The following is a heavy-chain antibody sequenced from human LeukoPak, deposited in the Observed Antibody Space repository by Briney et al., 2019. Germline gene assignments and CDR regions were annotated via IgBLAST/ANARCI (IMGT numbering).Heavy chain of an antibody. V-gene: IGHV4-34*01. Sequence: KTLETLSLTCAVYGGSFSGYYWSWIRQPPGKGLEWIGEINHSGSTNYNPSLKSRVTISVDTSKNQFSLKLSSVTAADTAVYYCARGRYYYDSSGYYYWGQGTLVTVSS. CDR1: GGSFSGYY. D-gene: IGHD3-22*01. CDR2: INHSGST. J-gene: IGHJ4*02. CDR3: ARGRYYYDSSGYYY.